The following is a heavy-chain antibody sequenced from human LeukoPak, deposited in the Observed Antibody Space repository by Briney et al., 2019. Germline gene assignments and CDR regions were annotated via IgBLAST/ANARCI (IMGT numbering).Heavy chain of an antibody. V-gene: IGHV3-23*01. Sequence: PGGSLRLSCAASGFTFSSYAMSWVRQAPGKGLEWVSAISGSGDSTYYADSVKGRFTISRDNSKNTLYLQMNSLRAEGTAVYYCAKGYSSAWYNFDIWGQGTTVTVSS. D-gene: IGHD6-19*01. CDR2: ISGSGDST. CDR1: GFTFSSYA. J-gene: IGHJ3*02. CDR3: AKGYSSAWYNFDI.